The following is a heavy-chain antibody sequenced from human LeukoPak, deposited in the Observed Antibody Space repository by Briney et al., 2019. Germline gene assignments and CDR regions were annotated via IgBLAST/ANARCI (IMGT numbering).Heavy chain of an antibody. J-gene: IGHJ4*02. Sequence: SETLSLTCAVSGDSINSHYWNWIRRPPGKGLEWIGYILDSGDGDYNPSLKSRVTISMDTSKNQFSLRLTSVTATDTAVYYCARHPAIYYDSLGEFDYWGQGTLVTVSS. CDR2: ILDSGDG. D-gene: IGHD3-22*01. V-gene: IGHV4-59*08. CDR3: ARHPAIYYDSLGEFDY. CDR1: GDSINSHY.